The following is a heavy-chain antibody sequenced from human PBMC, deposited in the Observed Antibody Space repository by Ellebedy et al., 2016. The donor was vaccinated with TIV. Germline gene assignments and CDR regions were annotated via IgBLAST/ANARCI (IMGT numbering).Heavy chain of an antibody. Sequence: PGGSLRLSCTASGFTFSAYGMHWVRQAPGKGLEWVAVISYDGSKKYYGGSAKGRFSISRDNSKKTLFLQMNSLRPEDTAVYHCARDGTGYSYGTFDWFDPWGQGTLVTVSS. CDR2: ISYDGSKK. CDR1: GFTFSAYG. J-gene: IGHJ5*02. V-gene: IGHV3-30*03. D-gene: IGHD5-18*01. CDR3: ARDGTGYSYGTFDWFDP.